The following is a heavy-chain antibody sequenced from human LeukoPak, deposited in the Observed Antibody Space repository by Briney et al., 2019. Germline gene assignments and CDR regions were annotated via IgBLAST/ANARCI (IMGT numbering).Heavy chain of an antibody. CDR3: ARGAWELPEGYFDA. D-gene: IGHD1-26*01. J-gene: IGHJ4*02. V-gene: IGHV4-34*01. Sequence: SETLSLTCAVYGDSFGNYYWTWIRQVPGKRLEWIGEINHSGSTNYNPSLKRRVIVSLDTSKNQFSLKLTSVTAADTAVYYCARGAWELPEGYFDAWGQGTLVTVSS. CDR1: GDSFGNYY. CDR2: INHSGST.